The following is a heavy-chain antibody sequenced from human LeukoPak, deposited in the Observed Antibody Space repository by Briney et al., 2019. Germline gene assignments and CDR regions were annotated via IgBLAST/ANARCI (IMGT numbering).Heavy chain of an antibody. Sequence: PSETLSLTCTVSGGSISSYCWSWIRQPPGKGLEWIGYIYYSGSTNYNPSLKSRVTISVDTSKNQFSLKLSSVTAADTAVYYCARVDFWSGYYPLYYYYMDVWGKGTTVTVSS. D-gene: IGHD3-3*01. V-gene: IGHV4-59*01. CDR1: GGSISSYC. CDR3: ARVDFWSGYYPLYYYYMDV. CDR2: IYYSGST. J-gene: IGHJ6*03.